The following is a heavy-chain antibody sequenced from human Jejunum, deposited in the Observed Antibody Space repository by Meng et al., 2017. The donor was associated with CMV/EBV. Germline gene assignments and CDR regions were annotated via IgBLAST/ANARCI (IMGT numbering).Heavy chain of an antibody. J-gene: IGHJ6*02. CDR2: IKEDGGEE. CDR1: GFIFSNDW. D-gene: IGHD2-8*01. Sequence: CVASGFIFSNDWMSWVRQAPGKGLEWVANIKEDGGEEDYLDSVKGRFTISRDNAKNSLYLQMNSLRVEDTAVYYCARGGVPYGMDVWGQGTTVTVSS. V-gene: IGHV3-7*01. CDR3: ARGGVPYGMDV.